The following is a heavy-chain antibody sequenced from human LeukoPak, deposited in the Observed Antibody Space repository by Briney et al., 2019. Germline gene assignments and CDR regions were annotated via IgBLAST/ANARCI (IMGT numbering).Heavy chain of an antibody. CDR2: IYYSGST. Sequence: SETLSLTCTVSGGSISSSSYYWGWSRQTPGKGLEWIGSIYYSGSTYYNPSLKSRVTISVDTSKNQFSLKLSSVTAADTAVYYCARHRKQLLILDYCGQGTLVPVSS. V-gene: IGHV4-39*01. CDR3: ARHRKQLLILDY. J-gene: IGHJ4*02. D-gene: IGHD6-6*01. CDR1: GGSISSSSYY.